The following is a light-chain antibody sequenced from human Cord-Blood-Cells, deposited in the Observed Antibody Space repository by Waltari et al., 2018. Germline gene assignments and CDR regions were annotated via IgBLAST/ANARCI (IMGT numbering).Light chain of an antibody. V-gene: IGLV3-1*01. CDR3: QAWDSSTAGV. CDR2: QDS. J-gene: IGLJ3*02. CDR1: KLGDKY. Sequence: SYELPQPPSVSVSPGQTASIPRSGDKLGDKYACWYHQKPGQSPVLVIYQDSKRPSGIPERFSGSNSGNTATLTISGTQAMDEADYYCQAWDSSTAGVFGGGTKLTVL.